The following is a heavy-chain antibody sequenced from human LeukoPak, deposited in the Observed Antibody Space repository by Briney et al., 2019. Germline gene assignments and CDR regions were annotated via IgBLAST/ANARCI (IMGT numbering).Heavy chain of an antibody. J-gene: IGHJ4*02. D-gene: IGHD5-24*01. CDR2: FYVGGAT. CDR1: GFTFTTYG. V-gene: IGHV3-53*01. CDR3: ARGDGYNFFDY. Sequence: PGGSLRLSCAASGFTFTTYGMNWVRQAPGKGLEWVSVFYVGGATYYADSVKGRFTISRDNSENTLYLQMKSLRAEDTAVYYCARGDGYNFFDYWGQGTLVTVSS.